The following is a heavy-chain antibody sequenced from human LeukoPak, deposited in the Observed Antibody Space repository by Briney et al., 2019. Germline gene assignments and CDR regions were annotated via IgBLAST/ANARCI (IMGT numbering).Heavy chain of an antibody. V-gene: IGHV3-21*01. Sequence: PGGSLRLSCAASGFTFSSYSMNWVRQAPGKGLEWVSSISSSSSSYIYYADSVKGRFTISRDNAKNSLYLQMNSLRAEDTAVYYCARDRRSGSYRAGADYWGQGTLVTVSS. D-gene: IGHD3-10*01. J-gene: IGHJ4*02. CDR3: ARDRRSGSYRAGADY. CDR2: ISSSSSSYI. CDR1: GFTFSSYS.